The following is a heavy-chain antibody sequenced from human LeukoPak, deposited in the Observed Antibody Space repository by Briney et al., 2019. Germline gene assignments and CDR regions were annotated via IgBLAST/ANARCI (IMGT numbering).Heavy chain of an antibody. CDR2: KQNDGSTT. CDR3: AHTFYYGSGSSQTFKFDP. CDR1: GFTFSVYW. D-gene: IGHD3-10*01. J-gene: IGHJ5*02. V-gene: IGHV3-30*02. Sequence: GGSLRLSCAASGFTFSVYWMTWVRQAPGKGLEWVAFKQNDGSTTFYAESVKGRFTISRDNSKNTLYLQMNSLRAEDTAVYSCAHTFYYGSGSSQTFKFDPWGQGTLVTVSS.